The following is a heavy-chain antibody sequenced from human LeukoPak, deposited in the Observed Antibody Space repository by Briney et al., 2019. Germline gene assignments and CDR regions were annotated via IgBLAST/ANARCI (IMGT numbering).Heavy chain of an antibody. J-gene: IGHJ4*02. CDR1: GGTFSSYA. CDR2: IIPILGIA. CDR3: ARGGAIVCGGDCYLDY. D-gene: IGHD2-21*02. V-gene: IGHV1-69*04. Sequence: SVKVSCKASGGTFSSYAISWVRQAPGQGLEWTGRIIPILGIANYAQKFQGRVTITADKSTSTAYMELSSLRSEDTAVYYCARGGAIVCGGDCYLDYWGQGTLVTVPS.